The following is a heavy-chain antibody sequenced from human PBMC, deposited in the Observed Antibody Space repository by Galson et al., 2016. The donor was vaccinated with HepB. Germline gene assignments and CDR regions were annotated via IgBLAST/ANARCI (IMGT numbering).Heavy chain of an antibody. CDR3: AKQLQQQLVRIPYFDY. V-gene: IGHV3-23*01. J-gene: IGHJ4*02. CDR2: ISGSGYST. D-gene: IGHD6-13*01. Sequence: SLRLSCAASGFTFNNYAMSWVRQAPGKGLEWVSAISGSGYSTYYADSVKGRFTISRDNSKNTLYLQMNSLRAEDTAVYYCAKQLQQQLVRIPYFDYWGQGTLVTVSS. CDR1: GFTFNNYA.